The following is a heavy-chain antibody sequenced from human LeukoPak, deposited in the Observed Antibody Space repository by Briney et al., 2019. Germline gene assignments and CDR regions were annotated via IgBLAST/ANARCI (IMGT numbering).Heavy chain of an antibody. CDR2: IYDSGTT. J-gene: IGHJ3*02. Sequence: SETLSLSCTVSGGSFGNYYWSWIRQPPGKGLEWIAYIYDSGTTNYNPSLKSRVTISVDTSKNQFSLKLSSVTAADTAVYYCARDFSAAFDIWGQGTMVTVSS. CDR3: ARDFSAAFDI. D-gene: IGHD2/OR15-2a*01. CDR1: GGSFGNYY. V-gene: IGHV4-59*01.